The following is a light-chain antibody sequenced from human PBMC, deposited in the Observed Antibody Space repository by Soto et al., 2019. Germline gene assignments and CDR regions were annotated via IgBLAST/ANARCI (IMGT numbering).Light chain of an antibody. CDR3: SSYAGSSYV. J-gene: IGLJ1*01. V-gene: IGLV2-8*01. CDR1: SSDVGGYNY. Sequence: QSVLTQPPSASGSPGQSVTISCTGTSSDVGGYNYVSWYQQHPGKAPKLMIYEVSKRPSGVPDRFSGSKSGNTASLTVSGFQAEDEADYYCSSYAGSSYVFGTGTKVTVL. CDR2: EVS.